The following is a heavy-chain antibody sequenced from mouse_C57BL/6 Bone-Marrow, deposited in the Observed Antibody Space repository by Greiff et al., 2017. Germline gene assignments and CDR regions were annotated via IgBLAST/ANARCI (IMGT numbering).Heavy chain of an antibody. V-gene: IGHV1-81*01. CDR2: IYPRSGNT. CDR1: GYTFTSYG. CDR3: ARATIMVTTGRFAY. J-gene: IGHJ3*01. D-gene: IGHD2-2*01. Sequence: VMLVESGAELARPGASVKLSCKASGYTFTSYGISWVKQRTGQGLEWIGEIYPRSGNTYYNEKFKGKAKLTADKSSSTAYMELRSLTSEDSAVYFCARATIMVTTGRFAYWGQGTLVTVSA.